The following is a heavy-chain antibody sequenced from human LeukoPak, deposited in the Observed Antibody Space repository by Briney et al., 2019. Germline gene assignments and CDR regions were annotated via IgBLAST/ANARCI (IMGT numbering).Heavy chain of an antibody. V-gene: IGHV3-73*01. J-gene: IGHJ4*02. D-gene: IGHD3-10*01. CDR3: ARFYGSGTFDY. CDR2: IGTKANNYAT. Sequence: GGSLRLSCAASGFIFSGSSIHWVRQASGKGLEWVGRIGTKANNYATTHAASVRGRFTISGDDPKNTAYLQMNSLKTEDTAVYYCARFYGSGTFDYWGQGTLVTVSS. CDR1: GFIFSGSS.